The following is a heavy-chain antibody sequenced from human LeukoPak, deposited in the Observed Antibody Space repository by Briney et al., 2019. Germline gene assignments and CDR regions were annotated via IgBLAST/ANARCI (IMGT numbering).Heavy chain of an antibody. CDR2: INPNTGGT. CDR3: ARVGIAPGSPFDH. J-gene: IGHJ4*02. Sequence: ASVKASCKASGYTFTGHYMHWVRQAPGQGPEWMGWINPNTGGTKYAQKFQDWVTMTRDTSISTAYMELSRLKSDDTAVYYCARVGIAPGSPFDHWGQGTLVTVSS. CDR1: GYTFTGHY. V-gene: IGHV1-2*04. D-gene: IGHD2-21*01.